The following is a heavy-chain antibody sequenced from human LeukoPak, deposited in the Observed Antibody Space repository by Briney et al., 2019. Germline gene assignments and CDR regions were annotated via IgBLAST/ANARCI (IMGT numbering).Heavy chain of an antibody. CDR1: GYTFTSYD. CDR2: VNPNSGHT. J-gene: IGHJ4*02. CDR3: ARGAPGSYCSGGSCPYFDY. V-gene: IGHV1-8*01. Sequence: ASVKVSCKASGYTFTSYDVNWVRRATGQGLEWMGWVNPNSGHTGYAQKFQGRVTMTTNTSISTAYMELSSLRSEDTAVYYCARGAPGSYCSGGSCPYFDYWGQGTLVSVSS. D-gene: IGHD2-15*01.